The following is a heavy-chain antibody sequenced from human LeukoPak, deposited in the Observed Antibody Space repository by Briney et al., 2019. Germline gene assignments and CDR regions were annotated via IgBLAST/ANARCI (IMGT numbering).Heavy chain of an antibody. V-gene: IGHV4-39*07. Sequence: PSETLSLTCTVSRASFSSTSYYWGWIRQPPGKGLEWIGTIYYTGTTYYNPSLKSRVTISVDASKNQFSLRLSSVTAADTAVYYCARVTGYVMEDYFDYWGQGTLVTVSS. CDR3: ARVTGYVMEDYFDY. D-gene: IGHD6-13*01. CDR1: RASFSSTSYY. J-gene: IGHJ4*02. CDR2: IYYTGTT.